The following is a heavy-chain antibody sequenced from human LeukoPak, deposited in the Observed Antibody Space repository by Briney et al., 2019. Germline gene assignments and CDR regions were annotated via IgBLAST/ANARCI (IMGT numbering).Heavy chain of an antibody. CDR1: GGTFSSYA. Sequence: SVKVSCKASGGTFSSYAISWVRQAPGQGLEWMGGIIPIFGTANYAQKFQGRVTITADKSTSTAYMELSSLRSEDTAVYYCARAPLNYYDSSGYDYWGQGTLVTVSS. J-gene: IGHJ4*02. CDR2: IIPIFGTA. CDR3: ARAPLNYYDSSGYDY. V-gene: IGHV1-69*06. D-gene: IGHD3-22*01.